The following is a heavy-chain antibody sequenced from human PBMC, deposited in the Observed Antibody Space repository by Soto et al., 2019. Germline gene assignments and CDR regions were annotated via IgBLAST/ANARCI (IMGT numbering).Heavy chain of an antibody. CDR3: ARRDYDFWSGYYDLSDYYYGMDV. Sequence: ASVKVSCKASGYTFTSYYMHWVRQAPGQGLEWMGIINPSGGSTSYAQKFQGRVTMTRDTSTSTVYMELSSLRSEDTAVYYCARRDYDFWSGYYDLSDYYYGMDVWGQGTTVTVSS. D-gene: IGHD3-3*01. CDR1: GYTFTSYY. J-gene: IGHJ6*02. CDR2: INPSGGST. V-gene: IGHV1-46*01.